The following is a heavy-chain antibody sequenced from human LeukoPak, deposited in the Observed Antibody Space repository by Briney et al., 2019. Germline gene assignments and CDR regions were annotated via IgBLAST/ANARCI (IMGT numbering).Heavy chain of an antibody. D-gene: IGHD6-25*01. CDR1: EFTFSAYW. CDR3: ARENLAAAADY. V-gene: IGHV3-74*01. CDR2: IRGDGSMT. Sequence: GGSLRLSCAASEFTFSAYWMHWVRQAPGKGLVWVSRIRGDGSMTNYADSVKGRFTISRDNAKNTLYLQMNSLRLEDAAVYYCARENLAAAADYWGQGTVVTVSS. J-gene: IGHJ4*02.